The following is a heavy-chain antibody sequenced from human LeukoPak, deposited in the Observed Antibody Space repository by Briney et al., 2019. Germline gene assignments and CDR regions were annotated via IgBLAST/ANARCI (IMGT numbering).Heavy chain of an antibody. CDR1: GFTFSSYN. CDR3: VRGLDY. V-gene: IGHV3-48*02. CDR2: IGSSGSST. J-gene: IGHJ4*02. Sequence: GGSLRLSCGVSGFTFSSYNMNWVRQAPGKGPEWVSYIGSSGSSTSYADSVKGRFTVSRDNAKNSLFLQMNSLRDEDTAVYYCVRGLDYWGQGTLVTVSS.